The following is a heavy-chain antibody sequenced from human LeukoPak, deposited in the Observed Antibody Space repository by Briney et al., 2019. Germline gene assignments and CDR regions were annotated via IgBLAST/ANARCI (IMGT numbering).Heavy chain of an antibody. Sequence: SSETLSLTCTVSGGSISSGGYYWSWIRQHPGKGLEWIGYIYYSGSTYYNPSLKSRVTISVDTSKNQFSLKLSSVTAADTVVYYCARVSYDTFGGVIGDYWGQGTLVTVSS. D-gene: IGHD3-16*02. CDR3: ARVSYDTFGGVIGDY. V-gene: IGHV4-31*03. CDR1: GGSISSGGYY. CDR2: IYYSGST. J-gene: IGHJ4*02.